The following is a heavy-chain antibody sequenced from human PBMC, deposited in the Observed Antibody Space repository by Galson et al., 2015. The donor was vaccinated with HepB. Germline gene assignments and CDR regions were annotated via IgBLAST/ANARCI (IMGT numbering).Heavy chain of an antibody. D-gene: IGHD6-13*01. CDR3: ARVLGQRQLAYFDY. CDR2: IHYSGSI. Sequence: LSLTCTVSGGSISSYYWSWIRQPPGKGLEWIGYIHYSGSINYNPSLKSRVTISVDTSKNQFSLKLSSVTAADTAVYYCARVLGQRQLAYFDYWGQGTLVTVSS. J-gene: IGHJ4*02. V-gene: IGHV4-59*01. CDR1: GGSISSYY.